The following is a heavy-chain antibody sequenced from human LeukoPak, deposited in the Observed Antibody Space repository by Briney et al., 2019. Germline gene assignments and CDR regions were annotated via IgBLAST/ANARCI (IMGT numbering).Heavy chain of an antibody. CDR2: ICSSGST. V-gene: IGHV4-4*07. CDR3: ARENRYNSYALDY. D-gene: IGHD3-16*01. CDR1: GGSISDYY. Sequence: SETLSLTCTVSGGSISDYYWSWIRQPAGKGLEWIGRICSSGSTNSHPALKSRVTMSVDTSKNQVSLILSSVTAADTAMYFCARENRYNSYALDYWGQGTLVTVSS. J-gene: IGHJ4*02.